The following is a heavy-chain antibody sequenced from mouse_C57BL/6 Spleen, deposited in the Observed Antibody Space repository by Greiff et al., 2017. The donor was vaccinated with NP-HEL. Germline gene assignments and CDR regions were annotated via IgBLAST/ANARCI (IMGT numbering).Heavy chain of an antibody. CDR3: ARGGEVTTYYAMDY. V-gene: IGHV1-61*01. Sequence: QVQLQQPGAELVRPGSSVKLSCTASGYTFPRSWLAFVPPLPFPFLEWIGNIYPSDSETHYNQKFKDKATLTVDKSSSTAYMQLSSLTSEDSAVYYCARGGEVTTYYAMDYWGQGTSVTVSS. D-gene: IGHD2-2*01. J-gene: IGHJ4*01. CDR2: IYPSDSET. CDR1: GYTFPRSW.